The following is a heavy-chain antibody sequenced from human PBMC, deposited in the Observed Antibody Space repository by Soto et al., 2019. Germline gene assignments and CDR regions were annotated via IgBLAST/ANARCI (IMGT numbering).Heavy chain of an antibody. V-gene: IGHV1-2*04. CDR3: ARERYSNGFDY. Sequence: VASVKVSCKASGYTFTGYYMHWVRQAPGQGLEWMGWINPNSGGTNYAQKFQGWVTMTRGTSISTAYMELSRLRSDDTAVYYCARERYSNGFDYWGQGTLVTVSS. CDR2: INPNSGGT. J-gene: IGHJ4*02. CDR1: GYTFTGYY. D-gene: IGHD4-4*01.